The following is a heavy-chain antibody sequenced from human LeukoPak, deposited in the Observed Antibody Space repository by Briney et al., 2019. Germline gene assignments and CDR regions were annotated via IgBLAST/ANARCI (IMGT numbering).Heavy chain of an antibody. D-gene: IGHD6-19*01. Sequence: GGSLRLSCAASGFTFSSYAMSWVRQAPGKGLEWVSAISGSGGSTYYADSVKGRFTISRDNSKNTLFLQMNSLRAEDTALYYCAKAPARIEVAGRYYFYGMDVWGQGTTVIVSS. V-gene: IGHV3-23*01. CDR1: GFTFSSYA. J-gene: IGHJ6*02. CDR2: ISGSGGST. CDR3: AKAPARIEVAGRYYFYGMDV.